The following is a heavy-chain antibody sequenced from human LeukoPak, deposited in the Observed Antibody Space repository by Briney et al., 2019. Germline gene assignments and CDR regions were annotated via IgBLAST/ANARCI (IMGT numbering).Heavy chain of an antibody. CDR2: IIPIFGTA. Sequence: SVKVSCKASGGTFSIYAISWVRQPPGQGREWMGGIIPIFGTANYAQNSQDRGTITAGESTSTAYIALHSLRSEDPATYSCARHRGSSSWYGVREAEYFQHWGQGTLVTVSS. D-gene: IGHD6-13*01. J-gene: IGHJ1*01. CDR1: GGTFSIYA. CDR3: ARHRGSSSWYGVREAEYFQH. V-gene: IGHV1-69*13.